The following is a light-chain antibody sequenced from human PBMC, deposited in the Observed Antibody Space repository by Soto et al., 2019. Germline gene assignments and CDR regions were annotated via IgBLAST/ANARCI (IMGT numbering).Light chain of an antibody. Sequence: DIHMTQSPSTLSASVGDRVTITCRASQSLSSRLAWYQQEPGKAPELLIYDASSLKSGVPSRFSGSESGTEFTLTISSLQPDDFATYYCQQYNNFWTFGQGTKVHIK. V-gene: IGKV1-5*01. CDR1: QSLSSR. CDR2: DAS. J-gene: IGKJ1*01. CDR3: QQYNNFWT.